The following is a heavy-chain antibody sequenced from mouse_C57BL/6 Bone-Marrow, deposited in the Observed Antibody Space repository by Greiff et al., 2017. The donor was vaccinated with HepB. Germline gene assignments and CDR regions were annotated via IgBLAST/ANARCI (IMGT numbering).Heavy chain of an antibody. D-gene: IGHD4-1*01. J-gene: IGHJ4*01. CDR1: GYTFTSYT. CDR2: INPSSGYT. CDR3: ASWDGAMDY. V-gene: IGHV1-4*01. Sequence: VKLMESGAELARPGASVKMSCKASGYTFTSYTMHWVKQRPGQGLEWIGYINPSSGYTKYNQKFKDKATLTADKSSSTAYMQLSSLTSEDSAVYYCASWDGAMDYWGQGTSVTVSS.